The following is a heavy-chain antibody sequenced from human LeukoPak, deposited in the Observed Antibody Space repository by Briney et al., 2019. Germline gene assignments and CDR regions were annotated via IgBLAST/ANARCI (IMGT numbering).Heavy chain of an antibody. D-gene: IGHD3-9*01. V-gene: IGHV2-5*02. CDR1: GVSLSTSGVG. CDR3: AHRDYDILTGYYKNNWFDP. J-gene: IGHJ5*02. CDR2: IYWDDDK. Sequence: SGPTLVKPTQTLTLTCTFSGVSLSTSGVGVGWIRQPPGKALEWLALIYWDDDKRYSPSLKSRLTITKDTSKNQVVLAMTNMDPVDTATYYCAHRDYDILTGYYKNNWFDPWGQGTLVTVSS.